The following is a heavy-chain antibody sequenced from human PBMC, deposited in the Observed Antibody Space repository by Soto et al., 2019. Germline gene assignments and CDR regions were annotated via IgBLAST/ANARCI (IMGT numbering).Heavy chain of an antibody. D-gene: IGHD3-22*01. CDR3: AKDGADHSSGYNIAEYFQH. J-gene: IGHJ1*01. CDR2: ISGSGGST. Sequence: GGSLRLSCAASGFTFSSYAMSWVRQAPGKGLEWVSAISGSGGSTYYADSVKGRFTISRDNSKNTLYLQMNSLRAEDTAVYYCAKDGADHSSGYNIAEYFQHWGQGTLVTVSS. V-gene: IGHV3-23*01. CDR1: GFTFSSYA.